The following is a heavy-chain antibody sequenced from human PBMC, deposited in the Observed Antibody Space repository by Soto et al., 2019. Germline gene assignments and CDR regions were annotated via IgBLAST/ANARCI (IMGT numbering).Heavy chain of an antibody. V-gene: IGHV3-73*01. CDR1: GFTFSGSA. CDR2: IRSKANSYAT. J-gene: IGHJ5*02. Sequence: LRLSCAASGFTFSGSAMHWVRQASGKGLEWVGRIRSKANSYATAYAASVKGRFTISRDDSKNTAYLQMNSLKTEDTAVYYCTRREFYTSGFDPWGQGTLVTVSS. D-gene: IGHD3-10*01. CDR3: TRREFYTSGFDP.